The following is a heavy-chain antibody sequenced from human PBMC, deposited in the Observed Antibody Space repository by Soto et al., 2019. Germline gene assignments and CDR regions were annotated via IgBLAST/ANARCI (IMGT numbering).Heavy chain of an antibody. J-gene: IGHJ3*02. CDR1: GGSFPSDT. CDR3: TRPSSGYYHDACDM. CDR2: IVPVFGTP. V-gene: IGHV1-69*01. D-gene: IGHD3-22*01. Sequence: QVQLMQSGAEVKKPGSSVKVSCKASGGSFPSDTISWVRQAPGQGLEWLGGIVPVFGTPNHAQKFQGRVTISADGSTNTAYMELTSLRPEDTSVYYCTRPSSGYYHDACDMWGQGTLVTVSS.